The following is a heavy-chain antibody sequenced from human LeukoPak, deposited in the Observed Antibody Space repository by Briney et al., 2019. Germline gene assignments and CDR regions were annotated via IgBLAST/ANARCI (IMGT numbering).Heavy chain of an antibody. CDR2: IYYSGST. CDR1: GVPVSSYY. Sequence: PSETLSLTCTVSGVPVSSYYWSWIRQPPGKGLEWIGYIYYSGSTNYDPSLKSRVTISVDTSKNQFSLKLSSVTAADTAVYYCARATCSSTSCYPHYWGQGTLVTVSS. J-gene: IGHJ4*02. CDR3: ARATCSSTSCYPHY. V-gene: IGHV4-59*02. D-gene: IGHD2-2*01.